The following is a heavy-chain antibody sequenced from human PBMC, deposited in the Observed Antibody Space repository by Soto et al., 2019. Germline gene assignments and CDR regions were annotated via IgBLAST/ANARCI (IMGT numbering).Heavy chain of an antibody. CDR1: GFSLSTSGMC. CDR3: ARDYLAYCGGDCYSDAFDI. CDR2: IDWDDDK. J-gene: IGHJ3*02. V-gene: IGHV2-70*11. Sequence: SGPTLVNPTQTLTLTCTFSGFSLSTSGMCVSWIRQPPGKALEWLARIDWDDDKYYSTSLKTRLTISKDTSKNQVVLTMTNMDPVDTATYYCARDYLAYCGGDCYSDAFDIWGQGTMVTVSS. D-gene: IGHD2-21*02.